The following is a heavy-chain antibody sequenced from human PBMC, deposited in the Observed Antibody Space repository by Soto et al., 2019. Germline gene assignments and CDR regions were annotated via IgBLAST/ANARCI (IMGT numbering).Heavy chain of an antibody. Sequence: QVQLQESGPGLVKSSQTLSLTCTVSGGSINDNAYYWPWIRQRPGKGLEWIGYIYFTGSTYFNPSLKSRVSMSIDTSKNKFSRKLTSVTAADTAVYYWARDNYGSGFDYWGQGTLVTVSS. CDR1: GGSINDNAYY. D-gene: IGHD3-10*01. CDR2: IYFTGST. J-gene: IGHJ4*02. CDR3: ARDNYGSGFDY. V-gene: IGHV4-31*03.